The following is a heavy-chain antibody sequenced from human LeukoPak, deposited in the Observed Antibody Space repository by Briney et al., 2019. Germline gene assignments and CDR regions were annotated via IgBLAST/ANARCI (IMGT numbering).Heavy chain of an antibody. CDR1: GFTFSSYE. CDR2: IKSKADGGTT. D-gene: IGHD3-22*01. V-gene: IGHV3-15*01. J-gene: IGHJ3*02. CDR3: TTDPQYSMIVVVGSAFDI. Sequence: GGSLRLSCAASGFTFSSYEMNWVRQAPGKGLEWVGRIKSKADGGTTDYAAPVKGRFTISRDDSKNTLYLQMNSLKTEDTAVYYCTTDPQYSMIVVVGSAFDIWGQGTMVTVSS.